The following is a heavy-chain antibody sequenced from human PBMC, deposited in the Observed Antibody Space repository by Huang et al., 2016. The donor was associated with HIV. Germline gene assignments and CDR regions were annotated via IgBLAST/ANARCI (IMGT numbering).Heavy chain of an antibody. CDR1: GFTFNNFG. D-gene: IGHD2-15*01. J-gene: IGHJ4*02. CDR3: AKESRWYSDLDN. V-gene: IGHV3-30*18. CDR2: ISYDGSSG. Sequence: QVQLVESGGGVVQRGRSLRLSCVASGFTFNNFGMHWVRQAPGKGLEWVAVISYDGSSGRYSDSVKGRFTISRDNPMDTLYLQMNSLRPDDTAVYYCAKESRWYSDLDNWGQGTLVTVSS.